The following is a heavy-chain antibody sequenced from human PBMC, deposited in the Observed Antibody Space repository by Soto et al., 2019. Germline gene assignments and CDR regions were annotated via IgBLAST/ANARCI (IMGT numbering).Heavy chain of an antibody. J-gene: IGHJ1*01. CDR3: ARGPRAHHRDFEH. CDR2: IYYSGST. V-gene: IGHV4-59*01. Sequence: SETLSLTYTVSGGSISSYYWSWIRQPPGKGLEWIGYIYYSGSTNYNPSLKSRVTISVDTSKNQFSLKLSSVTAADTAVYYCARGPRAHHRDFEHSGQGTLVTVSS. CDR1: GGSISSYY.